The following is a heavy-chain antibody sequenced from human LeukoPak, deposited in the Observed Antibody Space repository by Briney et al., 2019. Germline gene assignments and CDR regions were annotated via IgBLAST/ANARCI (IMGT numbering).Heavy chain of an antibody. J-gene: IGHJ4*02. Sequence: PGGSLRLSCAASGFTFSDFYMTWLRQTPGKGLEWLSYISGDGTIMDYADSVKGRFTISRDNAKDSLYLQMYRLGVEDTAVYYCAIGHTYGMVWGQGTLVTVSS. V-gene: IGHV3-11*01. CDR3: AIGHTYGMV. D-gene: IGHD5-18*01. CDR1: GFTFSDFY. CDR2: ISGDGTIM.